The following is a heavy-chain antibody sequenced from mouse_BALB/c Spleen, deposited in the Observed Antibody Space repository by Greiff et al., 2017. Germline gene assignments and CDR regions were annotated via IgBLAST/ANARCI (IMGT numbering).Heavy chain of an antibody. D-gene: IGHD1-1*01. V-gene: IGHV2-9*02. J-gene: IGHJ2*01. Sequence: VQLQQSGPGLVAPSQSLSITCTVSGFSLTSYGVHWVRQPPGKGLEWLGVIWAGGSTNYNSALMSRLSISKDNSKSQVFLKMNSLQTDDTAMYYCARQRRYYGSNYFDYWGQGTTLTVSS. CDR2: IWAGGST. CDR3: ARQRRYYGSNYFDY. CDR1: GFSLTSYG.